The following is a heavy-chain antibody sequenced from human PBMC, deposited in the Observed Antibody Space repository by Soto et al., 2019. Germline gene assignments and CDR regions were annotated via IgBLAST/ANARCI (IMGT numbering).Heavy chain of an antibody. J-gene: IGHJ6*02. CDR2: IKSKTDGGTT. D-gene: IGHD2-8*01. CDR3: TTGYCTNGVCYISGDYYYYGMDV. Sequence: GGSLRLSCAASGFTFSNAWMSWVRQAPGKGLEWVGRIKSKTDGGTTDYAAPVKGRFTISRDDSKNTLYLQMNSLKTEDTAVYYCTTGYCTNGVCYISGDYYYYGMDVWGQGTTVTV. CDR1: GFTFSNAW. V-gene: IGHV3-15*01.